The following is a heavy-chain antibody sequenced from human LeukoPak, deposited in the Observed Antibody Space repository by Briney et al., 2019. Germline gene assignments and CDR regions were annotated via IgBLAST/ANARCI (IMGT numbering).Heavy chain of an antibody. V-gene: IGHV3-23*01. J-gene: IGHJ3*02. Sequence: GGSLRLSCAASGFTFSSYAMSWVRQAPGKGLEWVSAISGSGGSTYYADSVKGRFTISRDNSKNTLYLQMNSLRAEDTAVYYCAKDIFYYYDSSGFLPSNAFDIWGQGTMVTVSS. D-gene: IGHD3-22*01. CDR1: GFTFSSYA. CDR2: ISGSGGST. CDR3: AKDIFYYYDSSGFLPSNAFDI.